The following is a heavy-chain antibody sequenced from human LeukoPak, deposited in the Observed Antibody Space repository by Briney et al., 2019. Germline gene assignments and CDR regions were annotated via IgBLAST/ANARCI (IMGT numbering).Heavy chain of an antibody. CDR1: GGSISSGDHY. V-gene: IGHV4-30-4*08. D-gene: IGHD6-6*01. Sequence: SETLSLTCTVSGGSISSGDHYWSWIRQPPGKGLEWIGYIYYSGSTYYNPSLKSRVTISVDTSKNQFSLKLSSVTAADTAVYYCARNQLAARPEPYYFDYWGQGTLVTVSS. J-gene: IGHJ4*02. CDR2: IYYSGST. CDR3: ARNQLAARPEPYYFDY.